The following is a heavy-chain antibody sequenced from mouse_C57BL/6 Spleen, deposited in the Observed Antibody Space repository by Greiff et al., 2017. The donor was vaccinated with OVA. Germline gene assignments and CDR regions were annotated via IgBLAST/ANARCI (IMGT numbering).Heavy chain of an antibody. Sequence: QVQLQQPGAELVKPGASVKLSCKASGYTFTSYWMHWVKQRPGQGLEWIGMIHPNSGSTNYNEKFKSKATLTVDKSSSTAYMQLSSLTSEDSAVYYCARGRLTTVVGGYWGQGTTLTVSS. CDR3: ARGRLTTVVGGY. CDR2: IHPNSGST. V-gene: IGHV1-64*01. CDR1: GYTFTSYW. J-gene: IGHJ2*01. D-gene: IGHD1-1*01.